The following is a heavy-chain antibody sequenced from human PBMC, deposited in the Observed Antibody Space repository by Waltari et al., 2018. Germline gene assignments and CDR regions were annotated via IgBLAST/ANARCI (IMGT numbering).Heavy chain of an antibody. Sequence: EVQLVESGGGLAQPGGSLRRSIGASEYTCRSSWMHWVRQARGQGLVWVARINSDGSGPGYADAVKGLFTISRDNAKNTLYLQMNSLRAEDTALYYCGRREGSVTMVRGIDQWGQGTLVTVSS. CDR3: GRREGSVTMVRGIDQ. J-gene: IGHJ4*02. V-gene: IGHV3-74*01. CDR2: INSDGSGP. CDR1: EYTCRSSW. D-gene: IGHD3-10*01.